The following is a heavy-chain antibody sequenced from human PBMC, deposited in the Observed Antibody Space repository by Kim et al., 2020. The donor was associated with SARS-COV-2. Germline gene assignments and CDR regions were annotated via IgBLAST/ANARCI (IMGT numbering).Heavy chain of an antibody. CDR3: WRTFRGVVQATLGIYYYYYYGMDV. CDR1: GGSFSGYY. Sequence: SETLSLTCAVYGGSFSGYYWSWIRQPPGKGLEWIGEINHSGSTNYNPSLKSRVTISVDTSKNQYSLKVSSLTAADTAVYYCWRTFRGVVQATLGIYYYYYYGMDVWGQGTTVTVSS. V-gene: IGHV4-34*01. CDR2: INHSGST. J-gene: IGHJ6*02. D-gene: IGHD2-2*01.